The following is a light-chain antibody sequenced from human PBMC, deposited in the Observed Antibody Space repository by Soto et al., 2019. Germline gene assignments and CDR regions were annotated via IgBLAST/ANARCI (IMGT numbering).Light chain of an antibody. Sequence: EIVMTQFPAILSVSPGERVTLSCRASQSVSSKLAWYQQKPGQAPRVLIYRASTRATGIPARFSGSGSGTEFTLTISSLQSEDFAVYYCQHYNDWPPTWTFGQGTKV. CDR3: QHYNDWPPTWT. V-gene: IGKV3-15*01. J-gene: IGKJ1*01. CDR1: QSVSSK. CDR2: RAS.